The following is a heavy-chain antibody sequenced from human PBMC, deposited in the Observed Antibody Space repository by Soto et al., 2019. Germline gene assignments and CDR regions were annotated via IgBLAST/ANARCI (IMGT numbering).Heavy chain of an antibody. V-gene: IGHV3-74*03. J-gene: IGHJ5*02. CDR1: GFTFTDYW. CDR3: ARDRPHSWLDP. CDR2: IDIVGTGT. Sequence: EEQLVESGGGLVEPGGSQRLTCTASGFTFTDYWMHWVRQAPGKGLVWVSAIDIVGTGTEYADSVKGRFTISRDNAKNTLYLQMNSLRVEDTAVYYCARDRPHSWLDPWGQGTLVTVAS.